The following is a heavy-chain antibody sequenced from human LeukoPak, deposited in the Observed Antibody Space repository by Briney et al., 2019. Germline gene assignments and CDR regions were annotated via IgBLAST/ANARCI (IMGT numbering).Heavy chain of an antibody. CDR2: IRYDGSNK. CDR3: ARESYGSEYYYMDV. D-gene: IGHD3-10*01. CDR1: GFSFSSYG. Sequence: GGSLRLSCAASGFSFSSYGMHWVRQAPGKGLEWVTFIRYDGSNKYYADSVKGRFTISRDNSKNTLYLQMNSLRAEDTAVYYCARESYGSEYYYMDVWGKGTTVTVS. V-gene: IGHV3-30*02. J-gene: IGHJ6*03.